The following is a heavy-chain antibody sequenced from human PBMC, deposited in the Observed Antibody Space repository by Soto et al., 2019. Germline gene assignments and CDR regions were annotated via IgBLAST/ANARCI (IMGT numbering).Heavy chain of an antibody. CDR3: ASVDFYCSSTSCYVY. CDR1: GFTVSSNY. Sequence: GGSLRLSCAASGFTVSSNYMSWVRQAPGKGLEWVSVIYSGGSTYYADSVKGRFTVSRDNSKNTLYLQMNSLRAEDTAVYYCASVDFYCSSTSCYVYWGQGTLVTVSS. J-gene: IGHJ4*02. D-gene: IGHD2-2*01. V-gene: IGHV3-66*01. CDR2: IYSGGST.